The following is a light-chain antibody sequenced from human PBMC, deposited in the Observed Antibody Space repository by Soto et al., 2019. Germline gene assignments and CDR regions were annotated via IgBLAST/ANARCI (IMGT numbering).Light chain of an antibody. V-gene: IGLV2-14*01. CDR1: RSDIGDSNF. Sequence: GPRSDIGDSNFISWYQHSPGKAPRLLIYEVNNRPSGVSKRFSGSKAGNTASLTISGLLDDDEADYFCASFRSGTILVFGSGTKVTV. J-gene: IGLJ1*01. CDR2: EVN. CDR3: ASFRSGTILV.